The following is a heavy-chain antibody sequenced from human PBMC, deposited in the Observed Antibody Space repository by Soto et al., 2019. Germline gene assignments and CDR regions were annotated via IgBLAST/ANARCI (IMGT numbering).Heavy chain of an antibody. Sequence: QVQLVQSGAAMKQPGSSVKVSCQSSGGTFNTYEMNWVRQAPGQGPEWMGDISPMFGAANSAPKFQGRVTITAEESTGTSYMQLRSLTSEDTALYFCAMEVQVHTPAFVYWGQGTLLTVSS. CDR2: ISPMFGAA. D-gene: IGHD3-10*01. J-gene: IGHJ4*02. CDR3: AMEVQVHTPAFVY. CDR1: GGTFNTYE. V-gene: IGHV1-69*01.